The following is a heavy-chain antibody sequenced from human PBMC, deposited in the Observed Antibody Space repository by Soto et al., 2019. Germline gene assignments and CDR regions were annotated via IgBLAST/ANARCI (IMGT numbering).Heavy chain of an antibody. Sequence: GGSLRLSCAASGFTFSNAWMNWVRQAPGKGLEWVGRIKSKTDGGTTDYAAPVKGRFTISRDDSKNTLYLQMNSLKTEDTAVYYCTTDLNWGYYGSGRRPYYYYGMDVWGQGTTVTVSS. J-gene: IGHJ6*02. CDR3: TTDLNWGYYGSGRRPYYYYGMDV. V-gene: IGHV3-15*07. CDR2: IKSKTDGGTT. CDR1: GFTFSNAW. D-gene: IGHD3-10*01.